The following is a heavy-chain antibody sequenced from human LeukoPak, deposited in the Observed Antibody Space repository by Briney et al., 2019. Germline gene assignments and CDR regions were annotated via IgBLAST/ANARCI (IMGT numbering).Heavy chain of an antibody. J-gene: IGHJ6*02. Sequence: PGWSLRPSCAASGFTFSDSYRSWIRQAPGKGLEWVSYIRSSGSTIYYADSVKGRFTISRDNAKNSLYLQMNSLRAEDTAVYYCARVACSGGSCYSVYYYGMDVWGQGTTVTVSS. V-gene: IGHV3-11*01. CDR1: GFTFSDSY. D-gene: IGHD2-15*01. CDR3: ARVACSGGSCYSVYYYGMDV. CDR2: IRSSGSTI.